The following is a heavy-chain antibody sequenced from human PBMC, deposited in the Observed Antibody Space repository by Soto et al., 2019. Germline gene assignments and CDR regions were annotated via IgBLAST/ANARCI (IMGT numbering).Heavy chain of an antibody. CDR1: GYSFTSYW. V-gene: IGHV5-51*01. Sequence: GESLKISCKGSGYSFTSYWIGWVRQMPGKGLEWMGTIYPGDSDTRYSPSFQGQVTISADKSISTAYLQWSSLKASDTAMYYCARLSGSYCSGGSCSTYCYYYYGMDVWGQGTTVTVSS. CDR2: IYPGDSDT. J-gene: IGHJ6*02. D-gene: IGHD2-15*01. CDR3: ARLSGSYCSGGSCSTYCYYYYGMDV.